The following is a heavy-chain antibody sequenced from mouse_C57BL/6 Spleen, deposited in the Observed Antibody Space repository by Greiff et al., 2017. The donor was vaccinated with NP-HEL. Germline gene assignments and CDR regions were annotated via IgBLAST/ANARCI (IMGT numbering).Heavy chain of an antibody. CDR1: GYTFTSYW. CDR3: ARGHYGSSFDY. V-gene: IGHV1-64*01. J-gene: IGHJ2*01. D-gene: IGHD1-1*01. CDR2: IHPNSGST. Sequence: QVQLQQPGAELVRPGASVKLSCKASGYTFTSYWMHWVKQRPGQGLEWIGMIHPNSGSTNYNEKFKSKATLTVDKSSSTAYMQLSSLTSEDSAVYYCARGHYGSSFDYWGQGTTLTVSS.